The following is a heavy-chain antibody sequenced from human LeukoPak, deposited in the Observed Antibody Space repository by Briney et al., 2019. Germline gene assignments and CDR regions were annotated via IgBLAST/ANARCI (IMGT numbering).Heavy chain of an antibody. V-gene: IGHV3-9*01. J-gene: IGHJ4*02. CDR1: GFSFSDYS. CDR2: IGWDPANT. Sequence: PGRSLRLSCAASGFSFSDYSLHWVRQPPGKGLEWVSGIGWDPANTAYADSVEGRFTISRDNAKSSVYLEMNSLRTEDSALYYCVKEVGARRPIDYWGQGTLVTVSS. CDR3: VKEVGARRPIDY. D-gene: IGHD1-26*01.